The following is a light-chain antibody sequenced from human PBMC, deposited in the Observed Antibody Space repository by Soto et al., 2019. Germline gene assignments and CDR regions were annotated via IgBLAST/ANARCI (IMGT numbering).Light chain of an antibody. V-gene: IGKV1-5*03. Sequence: DIQMTQSPSTLSASVGDRVTIACRASQSISDWLAWYQQKPGQAPKFLIYKASNLESGVPSRFSGSGSGTEFTLTISSLQPDDFATYYCQQYDTYPTTFGNGTKVEIK. J-gene: IGKJ1*01. CDR2: KAS. CDR3: QQYDTYPTT. CDR1: QSISDW.